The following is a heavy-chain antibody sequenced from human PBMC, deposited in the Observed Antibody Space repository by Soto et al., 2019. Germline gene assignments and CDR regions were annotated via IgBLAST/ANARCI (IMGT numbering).Heavy chain of an antibody. J-gene: IGHJ5*02. Sequence: QLQLQESGPGLVKPSETLSLTCTVSGGSISSSSSYWGWIRQPPGKGLEWIGSIYYSGNTYYNPSLKSRVTIYLDTSKNQFSLKLTSVTAADTAVYHCARQLTTVTAAWFDPWGQGTRVTVSS. D-gene: IGHD4-4*01. CDR2: IYYSGNT. V-gene: IGHV4-39*01. CDR1: GGSISSSSSY. CDR3: ARQLTTVTAAWFDP.